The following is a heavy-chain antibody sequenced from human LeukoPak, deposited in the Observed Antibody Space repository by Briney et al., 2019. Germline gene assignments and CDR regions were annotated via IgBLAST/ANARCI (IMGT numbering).Heavy chain of an antibody. D-gene: IGHD5-24*01. CDR2: ISGSGSGGST. V-gene: IGHV3-23*01. Sequence: GGSLRLSCAASGFTFSSSAMSWVRQAPGKGLEWVSSISGSGSGGSTYYADSVKGRFTISRDNSKNTLYLQMNSLRVEDTAVYYCVKDDGWVQYANWGQGTLVIVSS. CDR1: GFTFSSSA. J-gene: IGHJ4*02. CDR3: VKDDGWVQYAN.